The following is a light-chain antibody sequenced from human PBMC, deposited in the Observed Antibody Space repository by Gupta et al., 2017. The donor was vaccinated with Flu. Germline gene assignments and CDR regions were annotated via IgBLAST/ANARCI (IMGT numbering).Light chain of an antibody. V-gene: IGLV2-14*01. J-gene: IGLJ2*01. CDR2: EVS. CDR3: SAYTSSSTPYVV. Sequence: QSALTQPASASGSPGQAITISCTGTSSDVGGYNYVSWYQQHPGKAPKLMIYEVSNRPSEVSNRFSGSTSGNTASLTISGVQAEDEADYYCSAYTSSSTPYVVFGGGTKLAVL. CDR1: SSDVGGYNY.